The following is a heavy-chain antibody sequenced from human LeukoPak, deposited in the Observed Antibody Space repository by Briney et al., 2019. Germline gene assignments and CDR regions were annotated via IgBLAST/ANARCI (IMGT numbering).Heavy chain of an antibody. V-gene: IGHV3-11*01. CDR2: ISRSGSSI. Sequence: GGSLRLSCAASGFTFRDYYMSWIRQAPGKGLEWVSYISRSGSSIYYADSVKGRFTISRDNAKNSLYLQMNSLRAEDTAVYYCARAPAYYYDSSGYPGFDAFDIWGQGTMVTVSS. CDR3: ARAPAYYYDSSGYPGFDAFDI. CDR1: GFTFRDYY. J-gene: IGHJ3*02. D-gene: IGHD3-22*01.